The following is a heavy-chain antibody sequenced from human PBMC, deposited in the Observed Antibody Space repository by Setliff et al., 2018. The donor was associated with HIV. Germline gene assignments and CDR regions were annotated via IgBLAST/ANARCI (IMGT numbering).Heavy chain of an antibody. CDR3: VRDGIIRTTRVFDY. Sequence: VKVSCKASGYIFLGYDISWVRQAPGQGLEWMGWIDVNKGNTYYAEKFQGRVTLTTDTSTNTAYMEVRSLTSDDTAVYYCVRDGIIRTTRVFDYWGQGTLVTVSS. V-gene: IGHV1-18*04. CDR2: IDVNKGNT. CDR1: GYIFLGYD. J-gene: IGHJ4*02. D-gene: IGHD3-16*02.